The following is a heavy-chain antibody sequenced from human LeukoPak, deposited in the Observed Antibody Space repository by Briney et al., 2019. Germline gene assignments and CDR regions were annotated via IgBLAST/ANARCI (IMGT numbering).Heavy chain of an antibody. J-gene: IGHJ4*02. V-gene: IGHV3-21*01. CDR3: ARDTRHYGDFADY. CDR2: ISSSSSYI. CDR1: GFTFSSYS. D-gene: IGHD4-17*01. Sequence: GGSLRLSCAASGFTFSSYSMNWVRQAPGKGLEWVSSISSSSSYIYYADSVKGRFTISRDNAKNSLYLQMNSLRAEDTAVYYCARDTRHYGDFADYWGQGTLVTVSS.